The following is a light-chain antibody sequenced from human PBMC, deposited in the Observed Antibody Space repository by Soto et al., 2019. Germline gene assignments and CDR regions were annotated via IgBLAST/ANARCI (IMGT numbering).Light chain of an antibody. V-gene: IGKV3-11*01. CDR3: QQYTDWPLT. Sequence: EIVLTQSPATLSLSPGERATLSCRASQSVNIYLAWYQQKPGQAPRLLIYDASNRATGIPARFSGSGSGTDFTLTISSLEPEDIAVYYCQQYTDWPLTFGPGTKVEVK. CDR2: DAS. J-gene: IGKJ1*01. CDR1: QSVNIY.